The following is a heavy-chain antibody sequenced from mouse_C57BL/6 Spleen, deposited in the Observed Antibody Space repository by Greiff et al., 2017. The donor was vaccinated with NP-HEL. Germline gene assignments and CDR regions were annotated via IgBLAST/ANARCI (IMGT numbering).Heavy chain of an antibody. CDR1: GYAFSSSW. CDR2: IYPGDGDT. Sequence: VQLQQSGPELVKPGASVKISCKASGYAFSSSWMNWVKQRPGKGLEWIGRIYPGDGDTNYNGKFKGKATLTADKSSSTAYMQLSSLTSEDSAVYFCARVVGSSLYYYAMDYWGQGTSVTVSS. J-gene: IGHJ4*01. CDR3: ARVVGSSLYYYAMDY. D-gene: IGHD1-1*01. V-gene: IGHV1-82*01.